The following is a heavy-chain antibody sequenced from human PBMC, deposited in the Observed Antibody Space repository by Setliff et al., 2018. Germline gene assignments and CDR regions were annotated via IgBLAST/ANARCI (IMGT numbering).Heavy chain of an antibody. J-gene: IGHJ4*02. V-gene: IGHV1-18*01. CDR3: ARDRGYNFWSGYFVKDYFDY. CDR1: GYTFTSYG. D-gene: IGHD3-3*01. CDR2: ISAHNGNT. Sequence: ASVKVSCQASGYTFTSYGISWVRQAPGQGLEWMGWISAHNGNTNYAQKLQGRVTMTTDTSTSTAYMELRSLRSDDTAVYYCARDRGYNFWSGYFVKDYFDYWGQGTLVTVSS.